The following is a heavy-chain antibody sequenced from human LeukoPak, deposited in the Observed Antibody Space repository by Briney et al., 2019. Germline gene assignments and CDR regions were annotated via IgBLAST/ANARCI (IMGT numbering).Heavy chain of an antibody. D-gene: IGHD3-10*01. J-gene: IGHJ2*01. CDR3: ARPNPSSGGYWYFDL. V-gene: IGHV3-21*01. CDR1: GFTFSSYS. Sequence: GGSLRLSCAASGFTFSSYSLNWVRQAPGKGLEWVSSISSTSEYIHYADSVKGRFTISRDNAENSLYLQMDSLRAEDTAVYYSARPNPSSGGYWYFDLWGRGTLVTVSS. CDR2: ISSTSEYI.